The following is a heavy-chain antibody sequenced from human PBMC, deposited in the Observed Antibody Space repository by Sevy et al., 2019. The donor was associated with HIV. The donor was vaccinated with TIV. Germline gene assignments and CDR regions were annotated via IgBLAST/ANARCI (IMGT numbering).Heavy chain of an antibody. CDR1: GYTFTSYR. Sequence: ASVKVSCKTSGYTFTSYRITWVRQAPGQGLEWMAWISAHNGDTNYAQKLQGRVTMISETSTSTAYMVLRSLRSDDTAIYYCARAYCSGGSCYSLAYWGQGTLVTVSS. CDR3: ARAYCSGGSCYSLAY. V-gene: IGHV1-18*01. CDR2: ISAHNGDT. D-gene: IGHD2-15*01. J-gene: IGHJ4*02.